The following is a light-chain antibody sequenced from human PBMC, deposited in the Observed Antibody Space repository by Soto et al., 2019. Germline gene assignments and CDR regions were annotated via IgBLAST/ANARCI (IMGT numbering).Light chain of an antibody. CDR2: DNN. Sequence: QSVLTQPPSVSAAPGQKVTISCSGSSSNIGNNYVSWYQQLPGPAPKLLIYDNNKRPSGIPDRFSGSKSGTSATLGITGLQTGDEADYYCGTWDSSLSAGGVFGTGTQLTVL. J-gene: IGLJ1*01. CDR1: SSNIGNNY. V-gene: IGLV1-51*01. CDR3: GTWDSSLSAGGV.